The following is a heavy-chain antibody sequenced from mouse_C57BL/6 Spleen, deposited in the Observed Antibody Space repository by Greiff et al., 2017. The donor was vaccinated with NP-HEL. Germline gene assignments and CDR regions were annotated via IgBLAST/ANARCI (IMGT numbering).Heavy chain of an antibody. J-gene: IGHJ4*01. Sequence: EVQLVESEGGLVQPGSSMKLSCTASGFTFSDYYMAWVRQVPEKGLEWVANINYDGSSTYYLDSLKSRFIISRDNAKNILYLQMSSLKSEDTATYYCARTASNWDYAMDYWGQGTSVTVSS. CDR1: GFTFSDYY. CDR2: INYDGSST. CDR3: ARTASNWDYAMDY. D-gene: IGHD4-1*01. V-gene: IGHV5-16*01.